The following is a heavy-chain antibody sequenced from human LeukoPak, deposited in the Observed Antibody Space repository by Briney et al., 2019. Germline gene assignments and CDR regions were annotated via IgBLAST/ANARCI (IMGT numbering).Heavy chain of an antibody. CDR3: ARDPNVKNVLDI. J-gene: IGHJ3*02. V-gene: IGHV3-9*01. Sequence: GGSLRLSCAASGFTFDDYAMHWVRQAPGKGLEWVSGISWNSGSIGYADSVKGRFTISRDNAKNSLYLQMNSLRAEDTAVYYCARDPNVKNVLDIWGQGTMVTVSS. D-gene: IGHD1-1*01. CDR1: GFTFDDYA. CDR2: ISWNSGSI.